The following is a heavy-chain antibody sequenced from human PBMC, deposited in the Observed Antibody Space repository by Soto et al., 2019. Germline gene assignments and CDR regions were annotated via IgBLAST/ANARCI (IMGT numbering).Heavy chain of an antibody. Sequence: ASVKVSCKASGYTFTNSGINWVRQAPGQGLEWKGWISTDNGNTNYAQHLQGRVSMTTDTSTSTAYMDLRSLRSDDTAVYYCARDQVFTTFGVYSMYYYGMDVWGQGTTVTVSS. CDR1: GYTFTNSG. CDR3: ARDQVFTTFGVYSMYYYGMDV. CDR2: ISTDNGNT. D-gene: IGHD3-3*01. J-gene: IGHJ6*02. V-gene: IGHV1-18*01.